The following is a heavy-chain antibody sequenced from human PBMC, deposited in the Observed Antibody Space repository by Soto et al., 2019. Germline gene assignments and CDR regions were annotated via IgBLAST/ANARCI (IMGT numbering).Heavy chain of an antibody. V-gene: IGHV4-34*01. CDR2: INHSGST. Sequence: PSETLSLTCAVYGGSFSGYYWSWIRQPPGKGLEWIGEINHSGSTNYNPSLKSRVTISVDTSKNQFSLKLSSVTAADTAVYYCARGHYCSGCGRYYYYYYMDVWGKGTTVTVSS. CDR3: ARGHYCSGCGRYYYYYYMDV. J-gene: IGHJ6*03. D-gene: IGHD2-21*01. CDR1: GGSFSGYY.